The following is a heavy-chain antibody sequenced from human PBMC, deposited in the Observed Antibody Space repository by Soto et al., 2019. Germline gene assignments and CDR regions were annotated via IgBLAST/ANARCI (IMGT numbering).Heavy chain of an antibody. Sequence: EVQLVESGGDLVQPGGSLRLSCAASGLTVSDNYMTWVRQAPGKGLEWVSIISSGGSTYYADSVKGRFAISRENSKNTLHLQMNSLRVEDTAVYYCARSKGYNYCYGSDYWGQGTLVSVSS. CDR2: ISSGGST. V-gene: IGHV3-66*01. J-gene: IGHJ4*02. CDR1: GLTVSDNY. D-gene: IGHD5-18*01. CDR3: ARSKGYNYCYGSDY.